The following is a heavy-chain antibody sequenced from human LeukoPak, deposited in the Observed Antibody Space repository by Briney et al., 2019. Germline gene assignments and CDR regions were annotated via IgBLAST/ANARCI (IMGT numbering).Heavy chain of an antibody. Sequence: GASVKVSCKASGYTFTGYYMHWVRQAPGQGLEWMGWINPNSGGTNCAQKFQGWVTMTRDTSISTAYMELSRLRSDDTAVYYCARGATAGRFSLRPSWAYYMDVWGKGTTVTVSS. CDR1: GYTFTGYY. J-gene: IGHJ6*03. CDR3: ARGATAGRFSLRPSWAYYMDV. D-gene: IGHD6-13*01. V-gene: IGHV1-2*04. CDR2: INPNSGGT.